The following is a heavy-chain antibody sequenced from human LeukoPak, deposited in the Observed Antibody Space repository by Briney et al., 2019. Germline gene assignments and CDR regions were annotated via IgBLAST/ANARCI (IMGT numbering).Heavy chain of an antibody. V-gene: IGHV3-48*04. CDR3: ARVIVSYGDSAY. D-gene: IGHD3-16*01. J-gene: IGHJ4*02. CDR1: GFKFSSFS. Sequence: GGSLRLSCPASGFKFSSFSMNWARQAPGKGLEGLSYIRSTSSAIYYAGSVKGRFIISRDNPKNSLYLLVTSLPAKGTAIYYCARVIVSYGDSAYWGQGTLVTVSS. CDR2: IRSTSSAI.